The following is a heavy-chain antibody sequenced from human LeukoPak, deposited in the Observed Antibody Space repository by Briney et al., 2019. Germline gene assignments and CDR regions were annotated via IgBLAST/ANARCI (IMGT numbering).Heavy chain of an antibody. D-gene: IGHD6-19*01. CDR2: IFHRGDT. V-gene: IGHV4-30-4*08. CDR1: GGSISSGSYY. J-gene: IGHJ4*02. Sequence: PSETLSLTCTVSGGSISSGSYYWSWIRQPAGKGLEWIGYIFHRGDTSYNPSLKSRLTISIDTSKNQFSLNLSSVTAADTAVYYCARAGYRSGLAHWGQGTLVTVSS. CDR3: ARAGYRSGLAH.